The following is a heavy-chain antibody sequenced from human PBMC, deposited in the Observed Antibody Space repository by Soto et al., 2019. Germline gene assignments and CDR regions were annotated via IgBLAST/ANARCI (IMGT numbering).Heavy chain of an antibody. V-gene: IGHV4-4*02. Sequence: PSETLSLTCAVSDDYIYISDWGNSVRQPPGKGLEWNGQISHSGSTNYNPSLTSRVTISVDKSKNHFSLKLTSVTAADTAVYYCAARHFWSGPWTDTSLDYWGQGTRVTVSS. CDR3: AARHFWSGPWTDTSLDY. CDR2: ISHSGST. D-gene: IGHD3-3*02. CDR1: DDYIYISDW. J-gene: IGHJ4*02.